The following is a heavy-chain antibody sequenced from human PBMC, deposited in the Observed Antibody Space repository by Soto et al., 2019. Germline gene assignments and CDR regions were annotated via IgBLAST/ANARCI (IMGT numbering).Heavy chain of an antibody. D-gene: IGHD3-9*01. CDR2: IYYSGST. Sequence: SETLSLTCTVSGGSISSYYWSWIRQPPGKGLKWIGYIYYSGSTNYNPSLKSRVTISVDTSKNQLSLKLSFVTAADTAVYYCARGTPGLLRSFDWLSGNNWFDPWGQGTLVTVSS. CDR3: ARGTPGLLRSFDWLSGNNWFDP. J-gene: IGHJ5*02. V-gene: IGHV4-59*08. CDR1: GGSISSYY.